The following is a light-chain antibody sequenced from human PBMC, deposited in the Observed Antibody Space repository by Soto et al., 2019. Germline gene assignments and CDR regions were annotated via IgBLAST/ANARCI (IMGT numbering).Light chain of an antibody. CDR3: SSFTPGTSDV. J-gene: IGLJ1*01. Sequence: QSALTQPASVSGSPGQSITISCTGTSSDVGAYDYVSWYQQHPGEVPKLMIFDVSDRPSGVSNRFSGSKSGNTASLTISGLQAEDEADYYCSSFTPGTSDVFGTGTKLTVL. CDR2: DVS. V-gene: IGLV2-14*03. CDR1: SSDVGAYDY.